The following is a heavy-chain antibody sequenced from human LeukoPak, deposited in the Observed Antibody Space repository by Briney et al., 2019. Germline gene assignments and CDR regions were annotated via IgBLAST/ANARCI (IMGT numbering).Heavy chain of an antibody. D-gene: IGHD2-15*01. J-gene: IGHJ4*02. CDR2: IYSDNT. V-gene: IGHV3-53*01. CDR1: GFTVSSNS. CDR3: ARRAAAYSHPYDY. Sequence: GGSLRLSCTVSGFTVSSNSMSWVRQAPGKGLEWVSFIYSDNTHYSDSVKGRFTISRDNSKNTLYLQMNSLRAEDTAVYYCARRAAAYSHPYDYWGQGTLVTVSS.